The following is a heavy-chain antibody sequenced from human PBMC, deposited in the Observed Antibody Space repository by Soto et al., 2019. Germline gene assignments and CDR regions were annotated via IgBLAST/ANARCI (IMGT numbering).Heavy chain of an antibody. D-gene: IGHD4-17*01. V-gene: IGHV3-15*01. CDR2: IKSKTDGGTT. J-gene: IGHJ3*02. Sequence: EVQLVESGGGLVKPGGSLRLSCAASGFTFSNAWMSWVRQAPGKGLEWVGRIKSKTDGGTTDYAAPVKGRFTISRDDSKTTLYLQMNSLKTEDTAVYYCTTDRLPTVTTEAAFDIWGQGTMVTVSS. CDR1: GFTFSNAW. CDR3: TTDRLPTVTTEAAFDI.